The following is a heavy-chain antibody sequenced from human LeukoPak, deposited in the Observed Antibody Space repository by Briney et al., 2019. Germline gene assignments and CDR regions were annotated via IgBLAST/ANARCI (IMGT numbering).Heavy chain of an antibody. CDR1: GGSISSSSYY. CDR3: ARQGYSSGWLNWFDP. CDR2: IYYSGST. V-gene: IGHV4-39*01. J-gene: IGHJ5*02. D-gene: IGHD6-19*01. Sequence: SETLSLTCTVSGGSISSSSYYWGWIRQPPGKGLEWIGSIYYSGSTYYNPSLKSRVTISVDTSKNQFSLKLSSVTAADTAVYYCARQGYSSGWLNWFDPWGQGTLVTVSS.